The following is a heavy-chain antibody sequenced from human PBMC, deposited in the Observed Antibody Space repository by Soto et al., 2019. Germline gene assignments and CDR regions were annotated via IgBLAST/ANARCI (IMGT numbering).Heavy chain of an antibody. Sequence: GGSLRLSCAASGFTFDDYTMHWVRQAPGKGLEWVSLISWDGGSTYYADSVKGRFTISRDNSKNSLYLQMNSLRTEDTALYYCAKDRGSGWTGSDYWGQGTLVTVSS. CDR3: AKDRGSGWTGSDY. CDR2: ISWDGGST. J-gene: IGHJ4*02. D-gene: IGHD6-19*01. CDR1: GFTFDDYT. V-gene: IGHV3-43*01.